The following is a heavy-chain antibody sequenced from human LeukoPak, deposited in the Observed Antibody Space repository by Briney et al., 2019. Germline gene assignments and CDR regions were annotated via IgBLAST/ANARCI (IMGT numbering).Heavy chain of an antibody. J-gene: IGHJ4*02. CDR1: GVSTTNGIYY. CDR2: VHNVGST. CDR3: ASHAASNSGWHFYLDH. Sequence: NPSETLSLTCTVSGVSTTNGIYYWAWIRQPPEKGLEWIGRVHNVGSTYYNLSPRTRVTMSIDTSKNQSSLRPSSVTDAATAVYYCASHAASNSGWHFYLDHWGQGILVTVSS. V-gene: IGHV4-39*01. D-gene: IGHD6-19*01.